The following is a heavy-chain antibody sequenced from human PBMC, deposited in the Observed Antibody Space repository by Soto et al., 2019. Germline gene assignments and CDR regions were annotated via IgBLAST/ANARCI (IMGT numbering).Heavy chain of an antibody. CDR2: IIPIFGTA. Sequence: QVQLVQSGAEVKKPGSSVKVSCKASGGTFSSYAISWVRQAPGQGLEWMGGIIPIFGTANYAQKFQGRVTMTGDKAPSTAYRERRSLGSENTAVYFCARESRYCSGGSCYFLPGIDYWGQGTLVTVSS. D-gene: IGHD2-15*01. CDR1: GGTFSSYA. CDR3: ARESRYCSGGSCYFLPGIDY. J-gene: IGHJ4*02. V-gene: IGHV1-69*14.